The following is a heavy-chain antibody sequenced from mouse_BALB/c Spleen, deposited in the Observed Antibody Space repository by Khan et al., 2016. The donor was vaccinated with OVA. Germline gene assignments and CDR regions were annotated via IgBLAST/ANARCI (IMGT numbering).Heavy chain of an antibody. CDR2: SSSGNATT. D-gene: IGHD6-1*01. V-gene: IGHV5-17*02. CDR3: AGSVSATSCVDG. CDR1: GFTFSSFG. J-gene: IGHJ1*01. Sequence: EVERGGSGGGLVQPGGSRKLSCAVSGFTFSSFGMHWFRQAPEMGLGWVAYSSSGNATTYYADIVKGRFTISRDNPKITLLLPMTSLRSAVTAMYYCAGSVSATSCVDGWGAGTTVTVSA.